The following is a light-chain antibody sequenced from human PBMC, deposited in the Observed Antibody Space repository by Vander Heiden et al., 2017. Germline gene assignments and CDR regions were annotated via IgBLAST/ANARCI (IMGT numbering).Light chain of an antibody. V-gene: IGLV1-44*01. Sequence: QPVLTQPPSASGTPGQRVTNSCSGSSSNIGRNNVNWYQQLPGSTPKLLIYSNNQRPSGVPDRFSGSKSGTSASLAISGPQSEDEADYYCATWDDGLNHYFVFGTGTRVTVL. CDR1: SSNIGRNN. J-gene: IGLJ1*01. CDR3: ATWDDGLNHYFV. CDR2: SNN.